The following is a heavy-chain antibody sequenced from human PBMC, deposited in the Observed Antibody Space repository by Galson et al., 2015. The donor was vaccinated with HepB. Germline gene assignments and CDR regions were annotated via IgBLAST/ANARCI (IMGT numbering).Heavy chain of an antibody. CDR3: ARGRVSFNWFDP. J-gene: IGHJ5*02. V-gene: IGHV4-59*01. Sequence: ETLSLTCTVSGGSISSYYWSWIRQPPGKGLEWIGYIYYSGSTNYNPSLKSRVTISVDTSKNQFSLKLSSVTAADTAVYYCARGRVSFNWFDPWGQGTLVTVSS. CDR2: IYYSGST. CDR1: GGSISSYY.